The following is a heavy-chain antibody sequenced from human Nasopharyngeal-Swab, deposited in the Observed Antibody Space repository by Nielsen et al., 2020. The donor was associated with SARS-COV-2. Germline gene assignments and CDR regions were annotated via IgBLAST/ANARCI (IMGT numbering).Heavy chain of an antibody. J-gene: IGHJ4*02. D-gene: IGHD3-10*01. CDR2: LYWNDDK. Sequence: SGPPVAKPTQTLTLTCTFSGFSLSTTGVGVGGIRQPPGKALEWLALLYWNDDKRYSPSLKSRLTITKDTSKNQVVLTMTNMDPVDAAAYYCAHSGVLNYYCSGSYIDDWGQGTLVTVSS. CDR1: GFSLSTTGVG. V-gene: IGHV2-5*01. CDR3: AHSGVLNYYCSGSYIDD.